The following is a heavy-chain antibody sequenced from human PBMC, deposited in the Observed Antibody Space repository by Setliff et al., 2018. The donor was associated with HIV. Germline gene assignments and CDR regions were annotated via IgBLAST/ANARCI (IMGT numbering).Heavy chain of an antibody. Sequence: PSETLSLTCTASGDSISSNYWTWIRQPPGNGLEWIGEIKHGGSANYNPSLKSRVTISVDGSTNQFSLKLTSVTAADTAVYYCARDQPQDYDSLTGYYTGRYFDYWGRGTLVTVSS. CDR1: GDSISSNY. D-gene: IGHD3-9*01. CDR3: ARDQPQDYDSLTGYYTGRYFDY. V-gene: IGHV4-59*12. CDR2: IKHGGSA. J-gene: IGHJ4*02.